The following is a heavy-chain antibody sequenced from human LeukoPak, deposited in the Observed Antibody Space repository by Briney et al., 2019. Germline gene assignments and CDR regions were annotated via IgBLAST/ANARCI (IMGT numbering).Heavy chain of an antibody. D-gene: IGHD6-13*01. CDR3: ARVLTIAAAGWFDP. Sequence: ASVKVSCKASGYTLTSYGISWVRRAPGQGLEWMGWISAYNGNTNYAQKLQGRVTMTTDTSTSTAYMELRSLRCDDTAVYYCARVLTIAAAGWFDPWGPGTLVTVSS. CDR1: GYTLTSYG. CDR2: ISAYNGNT. V-gene: IGHV1-18*01. J-gene: IGHJ5*02.